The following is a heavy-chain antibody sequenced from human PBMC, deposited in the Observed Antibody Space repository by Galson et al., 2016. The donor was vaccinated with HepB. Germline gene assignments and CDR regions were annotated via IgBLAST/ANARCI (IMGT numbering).Heavy chain of an antibody. D-gene: IGHD6-19*01. V-gene: IGHV4-59*01. CDR3: ARDDSGGWYGFHYGMDV. CDR1: GASISGYY. Sequence: ETLSLTCTVSGASISGYYLSWIRQPPGKGLEWIGYIYCSGRTNYNPSLQSRVTISVDTSKNPFSLKLSSVTAAYTAVYYCARDDSGGWYGFHYGMDVWGQGTTVTVSS. J-gene: IGHJ6*02. CDR2: IYCSGRT.